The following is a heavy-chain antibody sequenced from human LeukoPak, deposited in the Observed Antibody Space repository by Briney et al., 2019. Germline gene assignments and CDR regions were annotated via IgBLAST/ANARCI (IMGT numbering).Heavy chain of an antibody. CDR1: GFTVSSNY. J-gene: IGHJ4*02. D-gene: IGHD3-3*01. V-gene: IGHV3-33*08. Sequence: PGGSLRLSCAASGFTVSSNYMSWVRQAPGQGLEWVALIRYDGGKEYYADSVKGRFTISRDNSKNTLYLQMNSLRAVDTAVYYCAREENDDFWSGYYNYFDYWGQGTLVTVSS. CDR2: IRYDGGKE. CDR3: AREENDDFWSGYYNYFDY.